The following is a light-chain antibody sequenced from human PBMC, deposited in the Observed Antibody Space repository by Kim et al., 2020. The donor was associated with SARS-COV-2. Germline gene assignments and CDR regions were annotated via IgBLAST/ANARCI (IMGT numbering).Light chain of an antibody. V-gene: IGLV3-19*01. CDR1: SLRRYY. J-gene: IGLJ2*01. Sequence: SSELTQDPAVSVALGQTVRITCQGDSLRRYYASWYQQKPGEAPVVVIHGKNNRPSGIPDRFSGSSSGKTASLTITGAQAEDEADYYCNPRDSSGNHLVFG. CDR2: GKN. CDR3: NPRDSSGNHLV.